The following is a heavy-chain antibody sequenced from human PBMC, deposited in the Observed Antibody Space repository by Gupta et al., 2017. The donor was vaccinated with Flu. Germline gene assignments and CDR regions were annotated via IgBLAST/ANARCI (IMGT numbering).Heavy chain of an antibody. V-gene: IGHV4-39*01. J-gene: IGHJ4*02. CDR2: KSYSGSS. CDR3: ARTDMSTSQTVDS. CDR1: GGSIRSRDYF. Sequence: QLQMQESGPGLVKPSETLSLTCTVSGGSIRSRDYFWVWIRQPPGKGLEWLGSKSYSGSSYFNPSLKSRVTIAVDTSKNQFSLTLSSVTASDTAVYYCARTDMSTSQTVDSWGQGTLVTVSS. D-gene: IGHD5/OR15-5a*01.